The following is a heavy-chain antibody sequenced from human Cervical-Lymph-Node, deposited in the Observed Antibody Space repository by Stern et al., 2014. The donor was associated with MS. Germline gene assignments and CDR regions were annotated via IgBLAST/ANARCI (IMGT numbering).Heavy chain of an antibody. J-gene: IGHJ3*02. CDR2: IYWYADK. Sequence: QITLRESGPMLVKPTQTLTLTCTFSGFSLTTSGVGVGWIRQPPGKALEWIVVIYWYADKRYRPSLESMLTTTKVTSKNQVVLTMTNMDPVDTATYFCAHYGYNYYEGAFDIWGQGTMVTVSS. CDR3: AHYGYNYYEGAFDI. D-gene: IGHD5-24*01. V-gene: IGHV2-5*01. CDR1: GFSLTTSGVG.